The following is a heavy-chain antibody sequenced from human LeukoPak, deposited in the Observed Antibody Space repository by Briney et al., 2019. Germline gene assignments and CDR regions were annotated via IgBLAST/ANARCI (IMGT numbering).Heavy chain of an antibody. D-gene: IGHD2-2*02. V-gene: IGHV3-53*01. Sequence: HAGGSLRLSCAASGFTVSSNYMSWVRQPPGKWLEWVSVIYSGGSTYYADSAKARFTISRDNSKNTLYLQMNSLRAEDTAVYYCARDRFLPAAIPTNYYYYYGMDVWGKGTTVTVSS. J-gene: IGHJ6*04. CDR1: GFTVSSNY. CDR3: ARDRFLPAAIPTNYYYYYGMDV. CDR2: IYSGGST.